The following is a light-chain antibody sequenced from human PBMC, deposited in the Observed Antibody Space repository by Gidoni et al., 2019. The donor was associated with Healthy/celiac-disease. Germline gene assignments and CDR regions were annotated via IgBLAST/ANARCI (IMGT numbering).Light chain of an antibody. CDR1: QSVRSY. V-gene: IGKV3-11*01. J-gene: IGKJ4*01. CDR2: DAS. Sequence: EIVLTQSPATLSLSPGERATLSCRASQSVRSYLAWYQQKPCQAPRLLIYDASNRATGIPARFSGSGSGTDFTLTISSLEPEDLAVYYCQQRSNWPPLTFGGGTKVEIK. CDR3: QQRSNWPPLT.